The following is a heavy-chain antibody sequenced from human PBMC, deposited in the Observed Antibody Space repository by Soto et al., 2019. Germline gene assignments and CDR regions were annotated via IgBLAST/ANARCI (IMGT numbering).Heavy chain of an antibody. D-gene: IGHD4-17*01. CDR3: SGPMTTVTTFDY. CDR1: GFTFSSYA. J-gene: IGHJ4*02. Sequence: PGGSLRLSCAASGFTFSSYAMSWVRQAPGKGLEWVSAISGSGGSTYYADSVKGRFTISRDNSKNTLYLQMNSLRAEVTAVYYCSGPMTTVTTFDYWGQGTLVTVSS. CDR2: ISGSGGST. V-gene: IGHV3-23*01.